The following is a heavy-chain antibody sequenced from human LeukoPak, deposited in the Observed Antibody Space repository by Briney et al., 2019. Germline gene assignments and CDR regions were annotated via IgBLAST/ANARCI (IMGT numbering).Heavy chain of an antibody. J-gene: IGHJ4*02. Sequence: PSETLSLTCSVSGDSTTSFSGDSITISYWTWIRQPPGKGLEWLGYLYYGGLTIYNPSLKSRVTVSGDTSKNQFSLKLTSVTAAATAVYYCARHPDPPRRRAVAGTYFDFWGQGILVTVSS. CDR2: LYYGGLT. D-gene: IGHD6-19*01. CDR1: GDSTTSFSGDSITISY. CDR3: ARHPDPPRRRAVAGTYFDF. V-gene: IGHV4-59*08.